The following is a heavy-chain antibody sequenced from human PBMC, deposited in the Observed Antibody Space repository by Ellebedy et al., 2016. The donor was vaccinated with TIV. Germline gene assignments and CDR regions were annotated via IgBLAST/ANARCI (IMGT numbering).Heavy chain of an antibody. CDR2: ISFDGKRI. V-gene: IGHV3-30*18. Sequence: GESLKISXAASGFSFSDFWMSWVRQVPGKGLEWVANISFDGKRIAYAASVKGRFTISRENSMNTVYLQMNSLRGEDTAQYYCAKDHEWAGFMAVDYGMDVWGQGTTVTVSS. CDR3: AKDHEWAGFMAVDYGMDV. J-gene: IGHJ6*02. D-gene: IGHD1-26*01. CDR1: GFSFSDFW.